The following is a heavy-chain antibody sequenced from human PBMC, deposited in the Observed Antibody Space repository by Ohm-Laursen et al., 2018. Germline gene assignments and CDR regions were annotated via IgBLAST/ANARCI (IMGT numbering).Heavy chain of an antibody. Sequence: SLRLSCAASGFTFSTFAITWVRQAPGKGLEWVSVIRPSGGSTLYADSVKGRFSISRDNSKNTLDLQMNSLRAEDTAVYYCAKGPFIAVAGSNYFFDYWGQGTLVTVSS. CDR3: AKGPFIAVAGSNYFFDY. CDR2: IRPSGGST. J-gene: IGHJ4*02. D-gene: IGHD6-19*01. V-gene: IGHV3-23*01. CDR1: GFTFSTFA.